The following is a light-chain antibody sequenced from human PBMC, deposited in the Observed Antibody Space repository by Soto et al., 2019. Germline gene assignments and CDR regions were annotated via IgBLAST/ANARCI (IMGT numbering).Light chain of an antibody. CDR1: QSISTY. V-gene: IGKV1-39*01. CDR3: QQTYSTLVFS. J-gene: IGKJ2*01. CDR2: AAS. Sequence: DIQMTQSPSSLSASVGDRVTITCRASQSISTYLNWYQQKPGKAPKLLIYAASSLQSGVSSRFSGSGSGTDFTLTISSLQPEDSATYYCQQTYSTLVFSFGPGTRLEIK.